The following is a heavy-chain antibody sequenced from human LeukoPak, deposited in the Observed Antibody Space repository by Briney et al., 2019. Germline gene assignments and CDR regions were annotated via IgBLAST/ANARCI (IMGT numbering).Heavy chain of an antibody. CDR2: LYSGGAT. CDR1: GIIVSDNY. V-gene: IGHV3-53*01. Sequence: PGGSLRLSCAASGIIVSDNYMNWVRQAPGKGLEWVSVLYSGGATYYADTVKGRFTISRDNSKNMLYLQMNSLRAEDTAVYYCARDSLYGSGSCSHYWGQGTLVTVSS. J-gene: IGHJ4*02. CDR3: ARDSLYGSGSCSHY. D-gene: IGHD3-10*01.